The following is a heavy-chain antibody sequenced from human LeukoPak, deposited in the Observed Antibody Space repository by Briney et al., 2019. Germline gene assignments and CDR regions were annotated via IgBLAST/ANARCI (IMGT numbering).Heavy chain of an antibody. V-gene: IGHV4-34*01. Sequence: PSETLSLTCAVFGVSFSDYYWNWIRQPPGKGLEWIGEINHSGSTNYNPSLKSRVTISVDTSKNQFSLKLSSVTAADTAVYYCARHRSGWLQSSFDYWGQGTLVTVSS. J-gene: IGHJ4*02. CDR3: ARHRSGWLQSSFDY. CDR1: GVSFSDYY. CDR2: INHSGST. D-gene: IGHD5-24*01.